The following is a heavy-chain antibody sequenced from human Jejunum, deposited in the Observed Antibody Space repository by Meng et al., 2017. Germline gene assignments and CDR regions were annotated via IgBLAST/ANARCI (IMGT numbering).Heavy chain of an antibody. CDR1: TYTFSSYC. D-gene: IGHD5-12*01. V-gene: IGHV1-46*01. CDR2: INPTSGVT. Sequence: QVRLVQSGAEVEKPGASVKLTCTASTYTFSSYCIHWVRQAPGQGFEWMGIINPTSGVTSYAENFQGRVTMTRDTSTSAVYMELSSLRSEDTAVYYCARERSGYGDYFDSWGQGTLVTVSS. J-gene: IGHJ4*02. CDR3: ARERSGYGDYFDS.